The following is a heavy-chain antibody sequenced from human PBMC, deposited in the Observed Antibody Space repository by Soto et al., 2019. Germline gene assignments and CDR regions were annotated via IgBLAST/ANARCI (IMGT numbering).Heavy chain of an antibody. CDR1: GGSISSSSYY. D-gene: IGHD2-2*01. V-gene: IGHV4-39*01. J-gene: IGHJ4*02. CDR2: IYYSGST. CDR3: ARLVDCSSTSCYAYDYFDY. Sequence: QLQLQESGPGLVKPSETLSLTCTVSGGSISSSSYYWGWIRQPPGKGLEWIGSIYYSGSTYYNPSLKSRVTISVDTSKNQFSLKLSSVTAADTAVYYCARLVDCSSTSCYAYDYFDYWGRGTLVTVSS.